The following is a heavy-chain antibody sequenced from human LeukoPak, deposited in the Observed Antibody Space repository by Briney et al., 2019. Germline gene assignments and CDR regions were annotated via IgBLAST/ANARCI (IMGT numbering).Heavy chain of an antibody. Sequence: ASVKVSCKVSGYTLTGLSMHWVRQASGKGLEWMGGIDPDDGETIYAPKFQGRVTMTEDTSTDTAYLELSGLRSDDTAVYYCAAVSGSYTLLDCWGQGTPVTVSS. J-gene: IGHJ4*02. CDR1: GYTLTGLS. CDR2: IDPDDGET. D-gene: IGHD1-26*01. CDR3: AAVSGSYTLLDC. V-gene: IGHV1-24*01.